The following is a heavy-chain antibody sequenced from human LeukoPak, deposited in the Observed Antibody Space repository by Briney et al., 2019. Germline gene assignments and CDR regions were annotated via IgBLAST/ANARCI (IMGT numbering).Heavy chain of an antibody. V-gene: IGHV3-30*02. CDR1: GFTFSSYG. CDR3: AEDNYDFWSAKRGAFDI. D-gene: IGHD3-3*01. Sequence: GGSLRLSCAASGFTFSSYGMHWVRQAPGTGLEWVAFIRYDGSNKYYADSVKGRFTISRDNSKNTLYLQMNSLRAEDTAVYYCAEDNYDFWSAKRGAFDIWGQGTMVTVSS. CDR2: IRYDGSNK. J-gene: IGHJ3*02.